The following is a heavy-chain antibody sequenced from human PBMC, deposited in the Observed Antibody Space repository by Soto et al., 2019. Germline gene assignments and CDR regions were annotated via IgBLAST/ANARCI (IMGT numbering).Heavy chain of an antibody. D-gene: IGHD3-16*01. CDR2: ISSTSSTK. CDR3: ARGGSAERRTDGDYYYYYPMDV. J-gene: IGHJ6*02. V-gene: IGHV3-48*02. CDR1: GFTFSSHG. Sequence: GGSLRLSCAASGFTFSSHGMIWVRQAPGKGLEWVSYISSTSSTKSYADSVKGRFTVSRDNAKKSLFLEMTTLRDEDTAVYYCARGGSAERRTDGDYYYYYPMDVWGQGTTVTVSS.